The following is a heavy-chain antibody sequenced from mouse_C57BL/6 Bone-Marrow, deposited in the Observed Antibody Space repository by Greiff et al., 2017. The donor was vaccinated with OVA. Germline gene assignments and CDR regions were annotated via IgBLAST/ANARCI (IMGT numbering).Heavy chain of an antibody. CDR3: ACEYYYGSSSYWYFDV. CDR1: GYTFTSYW. Sequence: QVQLQQPGAELVKPGASVKLSCKASGYTFTSYWMQWVKQRPGQGLEWIGEIDPSDSYTNYNQKFKGKATLTVDTSSSTAYMQLSSLTSEDSAVYYCACEYYYGSSSYWYFDVWGTGTTVTVSS. CDR2: IDPSDSYT. D-gene: IGHD1-1*01. J-gene: IGHJ1*03. V-gene: IGHV1-50*01.